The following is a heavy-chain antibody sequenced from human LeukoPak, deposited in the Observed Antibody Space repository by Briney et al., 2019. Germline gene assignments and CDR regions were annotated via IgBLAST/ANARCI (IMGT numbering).Heavy chain of an antibody. CDR1: GFTFSSYA. D-gene: IGHD3-16*01. Sequence: PGGSLRLSCAASGFTFSSYAMSWVRQAPGKGLEWVSALSLSGTNTHYAASVKGRFTISRDVSKNTLYLQMNTLRAEDTAVYYCAKDSPLRTSYHGYFDYWGQGTLVTVSS. V-gene: IGHV3-23*01. CDR2: LSLSGTNT. J-gene: IGHJ4*02. CDR3: AKDSPLRTSYHGYFDY.